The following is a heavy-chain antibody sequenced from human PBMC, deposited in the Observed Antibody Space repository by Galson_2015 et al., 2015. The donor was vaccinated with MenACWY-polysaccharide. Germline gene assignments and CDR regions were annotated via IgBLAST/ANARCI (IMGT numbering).Heavy chain of an antibody. CDR3: ARLTPTFSSGWRINWFDP. J-gene: IGHJ5*02. D-gene: IGHD6-25*01. CDR1: GGSVTSSNHY. V-gene: IGHV4-61*01. Sequence: ETLSLTCRVSGGSVTSSNHYWSWIRPPPGQGLEWIGYIYYSGTTKYNPSLKSRVTISVDTSKNQFSLKVTSVTAADTAVYYCARLTPTFSSGWRINWFDPWGQGSLVAVSS. CDR2: IYYSGTT.